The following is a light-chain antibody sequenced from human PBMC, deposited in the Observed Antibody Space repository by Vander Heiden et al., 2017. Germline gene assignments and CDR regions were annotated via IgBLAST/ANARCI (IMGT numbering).Light chain of an antibody. CDR2: GNS. CDR1: SSNSGAGYD. J-gene: IGLJ3*02. Sequence: QSVLTQPPSVSGAPGQRVTISCTGSSSNSGAGYDVHWYQQLPGTAPKLLIYGNSNRPSGVPDRFSGSKSGTSASLAITGLQAEDEADDYCQSYDSSLSGWVFGGGTKLTVL. V-gene: IGLV1-40*01. CDR3: QSYDSSLSGWV.